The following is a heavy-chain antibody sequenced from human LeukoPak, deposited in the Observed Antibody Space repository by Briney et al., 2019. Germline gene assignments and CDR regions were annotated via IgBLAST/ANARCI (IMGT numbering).Heavy chain of an antibody. CDR2: ISGSGDTT. D-gene: IGHD6-19*01. Sequence: PGGSLRLSCSASGFTLRSYALIWVRQAPGKGLEWVSGISGSGDTTQYADSVKGRFSISRDNSKNTLYLQMNSLRGEDTAMYFCARRLYSSGWFLYYWGQGSLVTVSS. J-gene: IGHJ4*02. CDR3: ARRLYSSGWFLYY. CDR1: GFTLRSYA. V-gene: IGHV3-23*01.